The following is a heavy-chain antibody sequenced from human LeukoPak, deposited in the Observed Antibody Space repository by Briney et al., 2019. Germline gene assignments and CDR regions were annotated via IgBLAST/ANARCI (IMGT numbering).Heavy chain of an antibody. V-gene: IGHV1-46*01. CDR3: ARVGYSSGWFDY. CDR2: INPSGGST. J-gene: IGHJ4*02. CDR1: GYTFTSYY. Sequence: ASVKVSCKASGYTFTSYYMHWVRQAPGQGLEWMGIINPSGGSTIYAQIFQGRVTMTRDTSTSTVYMELSSLRSEDTAVYYCARVGYSSGWFDYWGQGTLVTVSS. D-gene: IGHD6-19*01.